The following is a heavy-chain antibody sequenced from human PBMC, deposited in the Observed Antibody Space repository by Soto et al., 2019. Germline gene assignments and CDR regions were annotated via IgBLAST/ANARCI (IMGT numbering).Heavy chain of an antibody. D-gene: IGHD2-2*01. V-gene: IGHV3-7*01. J-gene: IGHJ3*02. CDR2: IKQDGSEK. CDR3: ASGVDYGSTSLRQAFDI. Sequence: GGSLRLSCAASGFTFSSYWMSWVRQAPGKGLEWVANIKQDGSEKYYVDSVKGRFTISRDNAKNSLYLQMNSLRAEDTAVYYCASGVDYGSTSLRQAFDIWGQGTMVTVSS. CDR1: GFTFSSYW.